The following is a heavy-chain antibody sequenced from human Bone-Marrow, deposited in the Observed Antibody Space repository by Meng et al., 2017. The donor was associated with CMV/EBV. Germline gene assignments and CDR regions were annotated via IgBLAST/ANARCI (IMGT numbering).Heavy chain of an antibody. CDR3: AAAGPRGYSYGYVGFDF. D-gene: IGHD5-18*01. V-gene: IGHV1-58*02. J-gene: IGHJ4*02. CDR1: GYSFTSYG. Sequence: SVKVSCKGSGYSFTSYGISWVRQARGQRLEWIGWIVVGSGNTNYAQKFQERVTITRDMSTSTAYMELSSLRSEDTAVDYCAAAGPRGYSYGYVGFDFWGQGTLVTVPS. CDR2: IVVGSGNT.